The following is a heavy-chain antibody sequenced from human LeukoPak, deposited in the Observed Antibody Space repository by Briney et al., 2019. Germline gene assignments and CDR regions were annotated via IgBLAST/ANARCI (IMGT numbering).Heavy chain of an antibody. J-gene: IGHJ4*02. V-gene: IGHV1-46*01. CDR2: IYPRDGST. CDR3: ARDQEGFDY. CDR1: GYAFTNNY. Sequence: ASVKVSCKASGYAFTNNYLHWVRQAPGQGLEWMGMIYPRDGSTSYAQNFQGRVTVTRDTSTTTVHMELRGLRSEDTAVYYCARDQEGFDYWGQGTVVTVSS.